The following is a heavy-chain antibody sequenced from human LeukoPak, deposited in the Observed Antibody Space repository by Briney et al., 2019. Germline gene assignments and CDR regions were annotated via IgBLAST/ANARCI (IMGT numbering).Heavy chain of an antibody. CDR1: AGTISSYY. J-gene: IGHJ4*02. CDR3: ARWYGSGWAFDY. CDR2: IHSSGST. V-gene: IGHV4-59*08. Sequence: SETLSLTCTVSAGTISSYYWNWIRQPPGKGLEWIGYIHSSGSTKYNPSLKSRVTISVDTSKNQFSLKLSSVTAADTAVYYCARWYGSGWAFDYWGQGTLVTVSS. D-gene: IGHD6-19*01.